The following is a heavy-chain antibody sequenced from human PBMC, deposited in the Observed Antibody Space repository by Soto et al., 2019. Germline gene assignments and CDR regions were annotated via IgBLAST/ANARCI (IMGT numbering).Heavy chain of an antibody. CDR2: ISYNGRNE. D-gene: IGHD2-15*01. J-gene: IGHJ6*02. Sequence: PGGSLRLSCTASGFTFSSYGMHWARQAPGKGLEWVAVISYNGRNEYYADSVKGRFTISRDNSMNTVFLQMSSLRPEDTGVYHCAKALEVGVLYYEMHVWGQGTAVTVSS. CDR3: AKALEVGVLYYEMHV. V-gene: IGHV3-30*18. CDR1: GFTFSSYG.